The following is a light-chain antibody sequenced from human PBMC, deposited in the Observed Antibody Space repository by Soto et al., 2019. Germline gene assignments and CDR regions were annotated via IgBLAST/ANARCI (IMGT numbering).Light chain of an antibody. V-gene: IGLV2-14*01. Sequence: QSARTQPASLSGSPVQAITISCTGTSIDVGGYNYVSWSQQHPGKAPKLMIYDVSNRPSGVSNRFSGSKSGNTASLNLSGLQAADEADYYCSSYTSSSTLVFGAWTKGTVI. CDR1: SIDVGGYNY. J-gene: IGLJ1*01. CDR2: DVS. CDR3: SSYTSSSTLV.